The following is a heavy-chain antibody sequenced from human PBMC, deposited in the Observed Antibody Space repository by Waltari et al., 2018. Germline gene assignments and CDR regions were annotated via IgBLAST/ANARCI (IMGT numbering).Heavy chain of an antibody. CDR2: IYHSGRT. D-gene: IGHD3-10*01. J-gene: IGHJ4*02. Sequence: QVQLQESGPGLVKPSETLSLTCTVSGYSISSGYYWGWLRQPPGKGLEWIGRIYHSGRTYYNPSLKSRVTISVDTSKNQFSLKLSSVTAADTAVYYCARGVSELLWFGELYIDYWGQGTLVTVSS. V-gene: IGHV4-38-2*02. CDR1: GYSISSGYY. CDR3: ARGVSELLWFGELYIDY.